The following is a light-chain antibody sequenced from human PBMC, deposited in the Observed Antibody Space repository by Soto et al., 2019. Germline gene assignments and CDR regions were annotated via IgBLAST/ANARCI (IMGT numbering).Light chain of an antibody. CDR1: KSDIGAYDF. V-gene: IGLV2-8*01. CDR3: KSYAGSNTYV. J-gene: IGLJ1*01. CDR2: EVV. Sequence: QSVLTQPPSASGSPGQSVTISCTGTKSDIGAYDFVSWYQHHPGKAPRLIIYEVVQRPSGVPDRFSGSKSGNTASLTVSGLQAADEAHYFCKSYAGSNTYVFGSGTKVTVL.